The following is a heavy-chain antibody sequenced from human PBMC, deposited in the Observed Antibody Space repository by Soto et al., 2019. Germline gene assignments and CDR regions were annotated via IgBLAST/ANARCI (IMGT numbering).Heavy chain of an antibody. V-gene: IGHV4-61*01. J-gene: IGHJ4*02. D-gene: IGHD1-26*01. Sequence: PSETLSLTCNVPGDSVNSGNYYWSWIRQPPGKGLEWIGYIYFDGSTNYNPSLKSRVTISVDTSKNQFSLKLTSVTAADTAVYFCARVSGSGTYYFDYWGQGTLVTVSS. CDR1: GDSVNSGNYY. CDR2: IYFDGST. CDR3: ARVSGSGTYYFDY.